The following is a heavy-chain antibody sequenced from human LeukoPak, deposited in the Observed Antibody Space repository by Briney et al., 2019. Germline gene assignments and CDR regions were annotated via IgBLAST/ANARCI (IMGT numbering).Heavy chain of an antibody. CDR2: INPNSGGT. J-gene: IGHJ2*01. CDR3: ARAPMVRGVPNYWYFDL. D-gene: IGHD3-10*01. V-gene: IGHV1-2*02. Sequence: ASVKVSCKASGYTFTGYYMHWGRQAPGQGLEWMGWINPNSGGTNYAQKFQGRVTMTRDTSISTAYMELSRLRSDDTAVYYCARAPMVRGVPNYWYFDLWGRGTLVTVSS. CDR1: GYTFTGYY.